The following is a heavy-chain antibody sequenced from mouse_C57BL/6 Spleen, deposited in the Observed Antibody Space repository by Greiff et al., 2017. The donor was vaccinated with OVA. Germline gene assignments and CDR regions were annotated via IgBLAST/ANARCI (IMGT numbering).Heavy chain of an antibody. D-gene: IGHD2-4*01. V-gene: IGHV1-55*01. CDR2: IYPGSGST. CDR1: GYTFTSYW. Sequence: QVQLQQSGAELVKPGASVKMSCKASGYTFTSYWITWVKQRPGQGLEWIGDIYPGSGSTNYNEKFKSKATLTVDTSSSTAYMQLSSLTSEDSAVYYCEREGLRREGYYAMDYWGQGTSVTVSS. J-gene: IGHJ4*01. CDR3: EREGLRREGYYAMDY.